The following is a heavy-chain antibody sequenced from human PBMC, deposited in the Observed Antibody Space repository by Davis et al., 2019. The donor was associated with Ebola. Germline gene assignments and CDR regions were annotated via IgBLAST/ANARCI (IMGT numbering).Heavy chain of an antibody. D-gene: IGHD3-22*01. CDR2: IYYSGST. J-gene: IGHJ6*02. CDR3: ARENSSSGYYRLGYYYGMDV. V-gene: IGHV4-31*03. CDR1: GGSISSGGYY. Sequence: MPSETLSLTCTVSGGSISSGGYYWSWIRQHPGKGLEWIGYIYYSGSTYYNPSLKSRVTISVDTSKNQFSLKLSSVTAADTAVYYCARENSSSGYYRLGYYYGMDVWGQGTTVTVSS.